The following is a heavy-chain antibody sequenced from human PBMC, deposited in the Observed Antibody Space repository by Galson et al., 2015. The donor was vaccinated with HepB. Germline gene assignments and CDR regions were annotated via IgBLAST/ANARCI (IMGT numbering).Heavy chain of an antibody. J-gene: IGHJ4*02. D-gene: IGHD6-19*01. CDR2: INPNSGGT. Sequence: SVKVSCKTSGYTFTGYYMHWVRQAPGQGLEWMGWINPNSGGTNYAQKFQGRVTMTRDTSISTAYMELSRLRSDDTAVYYCARGVGMYSSGWTFDYWGQGTLVTVSS. V-gene: IGHV1-2*02. CDR3: ARGVGMYSSGWTFDY. CDR1: GYTFTGYY.